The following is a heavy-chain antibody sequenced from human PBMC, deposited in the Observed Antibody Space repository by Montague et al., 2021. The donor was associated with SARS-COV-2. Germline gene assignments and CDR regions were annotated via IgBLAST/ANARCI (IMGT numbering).Heavy chain of an antibody. D-gene: IGHD2-8*01. CDR2: IYYSGST. J-gene: IGHJ6*02. CDR1: GGSISGYY. Sequence: SETLSLTCTVSGGSISGYYWSWIRQSPGKGLEWIGYIYYSGSTKYNPSLESRVTVSVDRSKNQVSLKLCSVTPADTAVYYCARLLRSCSNGVCRTYYYYAMDVWGQGTTVTVSS. CDR3: ARLLRSCSNGVCRTYYYYAMDV. V-gene: IGHV4-59*01.